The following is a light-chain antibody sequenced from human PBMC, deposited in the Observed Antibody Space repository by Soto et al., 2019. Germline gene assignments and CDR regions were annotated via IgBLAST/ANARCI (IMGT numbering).Light chain of an antibody. J-gene: IGLJ2*01. CDR1: SSDVGGYNY. CDR3: SSYAGSNSVV. V-gene: IGLV2-8*01. CDR2: EVS. Sequence: QSVLTQPPSASGSPGQSVTISCTGTSSDVGGYNYVSWYQQHPGKVPKPIIYEVSKRPSGVPDRFSASKSGNAASLTVSGLQAEDEADYYCSSYAGSNSVVFGGGTQLTVL.